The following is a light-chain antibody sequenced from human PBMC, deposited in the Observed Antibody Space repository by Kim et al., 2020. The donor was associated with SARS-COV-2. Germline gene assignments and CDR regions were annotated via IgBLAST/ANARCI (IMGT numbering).Light chain of an antibody. V-gene: IGKV3-11*01. Sequence: EIVLTQSPATLSLSPGESATLSCRASQRVGNFLAWYQQKPGQAPRLLIYDASNRATDIPARFSGSGSGTDFTLTISSLEPEDFAVYYCQQRSTWPITFGQGTRLEIK. J-gene: IGKJ5*01. CDR2: DAS. CDR1: QRVGNF. CDR3: QQRSTWPIT.